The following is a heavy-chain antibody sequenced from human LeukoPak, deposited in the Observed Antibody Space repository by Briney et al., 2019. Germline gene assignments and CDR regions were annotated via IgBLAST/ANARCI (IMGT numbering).Heavy chain of an antibody. V-gene: IGHV3-66*01. CDR1: GFAVSSNY. D-gene: IGHD5-12*01. J-gene: IGHJ4*02. CDR3: AIRKSGNAIDY. Sequence: GALRLSCAASGFAVSSNYVSWVRQAPGKGLEWVAVIYSGGSTNYADSVKGRFTISRDNSKNTLYLLMNSLRAEDTAVYYCAIRKSGNAIDYWGQGTLVTVPS. CDR2: IYSGGST.